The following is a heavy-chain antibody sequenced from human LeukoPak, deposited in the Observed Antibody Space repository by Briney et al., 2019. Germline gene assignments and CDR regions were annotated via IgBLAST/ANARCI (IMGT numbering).Heavy chain of an antibody. D-gene: IGHD3-10*01. CDR3: ARAPSSGSYLYYYYMDV. Sequence: KPSGTLSLTCAVSGGSISSSNWWSWVRQPPGKGLEWIGEIYHSGSTYYNPSLKSRVTISVDTSKNQFSLKLSSVTAADTAVYYCARAPSSGSYLYYYYMDVWGKGTTVTISS. J-gene: IGHJ6*03. CDR1: GGSISSSNW. CDR2: IYHSGST. V-gene: IGHV4-4*02.